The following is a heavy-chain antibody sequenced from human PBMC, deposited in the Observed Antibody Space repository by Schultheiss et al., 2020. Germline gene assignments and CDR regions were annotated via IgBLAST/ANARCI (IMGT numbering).Heavy chain of an antibody. CDR1: GYTFASFW. J-gene: IGHJ4*02. Sequence: GGSLRLSCKGSGYTFASFWIGWVRQVPGKGLEWMGIIYPGDPDTRYSPSFQGQVTISADKSISTAYLQWSSLKASDTAMYYCARHRVDDYVWGSYRYIDYWGQGTLVTVSS. CDR3: ARHRVDDYVWGSYRYIDY. D-gene: IGHD3-16*02. V-gene: IGHV5-51*01. CDR2: IYPGDPDT.